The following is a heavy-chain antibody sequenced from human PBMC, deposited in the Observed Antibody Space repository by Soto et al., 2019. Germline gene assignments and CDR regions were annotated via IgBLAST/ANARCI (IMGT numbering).Heavy chain of an antibody. CDR2: IWYDGSNK. D-gene: IGHD1-26*01. V-gene: IGHV3-33*01. J-gene: IGHJ4*02. CDR3: ARDPAGISGRHFDY. CDR1: GFTFSSYG. Sequence: GGSLRLSCAASGFTFSSYGMHWVRQAPGKGLEWVAVIWYDGSNKYYADSVKGRFTISRDNSKNTLYLQMNSLRAEDTAVYYCARDPAGISGRHFDYWGQGTLVTVSS.